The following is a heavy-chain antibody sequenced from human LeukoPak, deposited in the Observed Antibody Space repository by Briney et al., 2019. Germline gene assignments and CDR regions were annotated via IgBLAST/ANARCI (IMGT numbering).Heavy chain of an antibody. CDR2: ISSSSSYI. CDR3: ARGLQLVRGYFDY. J-gene: IGHJ4*02. V-gene: IGHV3-21*01. CDR1: GFTFSSYS. Sequence: GGSLRLSCAASGFTFSSYSMNWVRQAPRKGLEWVSSISSSSSYIYYADSVKGRFTISRDNAKNSLYLQMNSLRAEDTAVYYCARGLQLVRGYFDYWGQGTLVTVSS. D-gene: IGHD1-1*01.